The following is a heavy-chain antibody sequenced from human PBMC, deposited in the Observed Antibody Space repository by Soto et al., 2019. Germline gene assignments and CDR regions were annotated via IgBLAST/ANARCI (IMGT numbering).Heavy chain of an antibody. V-gene: IGHV3-74*01. CDR2: IYSDGTIS. Sequence: GGSLRLSCAASGFTFDTYWMNWVRQAPGKGPEWLSGIYSDGTISSYADSVKGRFTISRDNARNTLSLQMNSLRADDTAVYYCARLSGDHSAFFSYGMDAWGQGTTVTVYS. D-gene: IGHD2-21*01. CDR3: ARLSGDHSAFFSYGMDA. J-gene: IGHJ6*02. CDR1: GFTFDTYW.